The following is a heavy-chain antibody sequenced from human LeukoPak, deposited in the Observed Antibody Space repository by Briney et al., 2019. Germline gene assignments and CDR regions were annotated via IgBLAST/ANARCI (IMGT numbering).Heavy chain of an antibody. CDR2: INPNSGGT. CDR1: GYTFIGYY. Sequence: ASVKVSCKASGYTFIGYYIHWVRQAPGQGLEWMGWINPNSGGTNYAQKFQDRVTMTRDTSISTAYMELNSLRSDDTAVYYCARGLWLGKLSLNSYMDVWGKGTTVTVSS. V-gene: IGHV1-2*02. D-gene: IGHD3-10*01. J-gene: IGHJ6*03. CDR3: ARGLWLGKLSLNSYMDV.